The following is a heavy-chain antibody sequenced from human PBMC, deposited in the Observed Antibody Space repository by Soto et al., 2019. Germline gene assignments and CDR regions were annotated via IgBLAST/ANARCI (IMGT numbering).Heavy chain of an antibody. CDR1: GFTFSSYA. Sequence: GGSLRLSCAASGFTFSSYAMGWVRQGPGKGLEWVAVVSIGGSTHYADSVRGRFTISRDNSKNTLSLQMNSLTAEDTAVYFCARPFPDNTYYYYGMDVWGQGTTVTVS. CDR3: ARPFPDNTYYYYGMDV. V-gene: IGHV3-23*01. D-gene: IGHD1-1*01. CDR2: VSIGGST. J-gene: IGHJ6*02.